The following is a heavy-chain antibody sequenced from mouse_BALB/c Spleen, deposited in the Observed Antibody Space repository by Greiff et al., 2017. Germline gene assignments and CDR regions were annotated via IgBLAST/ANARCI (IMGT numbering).Heavy chain of an antibody. CDR1: GYTFTSYW. CDR3: ANPRFAY. V-gene: IGHV1-69*02. Sequence: VQLQQPGAELVKPGASVKLSCKASGYTFTSYWMHWVKQRPGQGLEWIGEIDPSDSYTNYNQKFKGKATLTVDKSSSTAYMQLSSLTSEDSAVYYCANPRFAYWGQGTLVTVSA. J-gene: IGHJ3*01. CDR2: IDPSDSYT.